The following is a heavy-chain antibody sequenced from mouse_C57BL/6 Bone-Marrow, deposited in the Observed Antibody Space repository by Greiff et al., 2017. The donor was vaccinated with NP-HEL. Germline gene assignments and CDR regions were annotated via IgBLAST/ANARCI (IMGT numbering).Heavy chain of an antibody. CDR2: INPSTGGT. CDR3: AREDWDEGYYFDY. D-gene: IGHD4-1*01. J-gene: IGHJ2*01. Sequence: DVKLQESGPELVKPGASVKISCKASGYSFTGYYMNWVKQSPEKSLEWIGEINPSTGGTTYNQKFKAKATLTVDKSSSTAYMQLKSLTSEDSAVYYCAREDWDEGYYFDYWGQGTTLTVSS. V-gene: IGHV1-42*01. CDR1: GYSFTGYY.